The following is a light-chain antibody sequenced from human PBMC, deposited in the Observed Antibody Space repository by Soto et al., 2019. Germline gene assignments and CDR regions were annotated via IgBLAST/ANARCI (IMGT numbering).Light chain of an antibody. Sequence: QSALTQPPSASGSPGQSVTISCTGTNSDDGGYNYVSWYQQHPGKAPKLVIYGVNKRPSGVPDRFSGSKSDNTASLTVSGLQADDEADYYCSSYAGSNTYVFGSGTKLTVL. J-gene: IGLJ1*01. CDR3: SSYAGSNTYV. CDR2: GVN. CDR1: NSDDGGYNY. V-gene: IGLV2-8*01.